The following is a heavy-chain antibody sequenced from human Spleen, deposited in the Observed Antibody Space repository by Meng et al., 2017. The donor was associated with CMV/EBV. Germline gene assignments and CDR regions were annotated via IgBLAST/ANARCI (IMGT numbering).Heavy chain of an antibody. D-gene: IGHD6-19*01. CDR2: IIPILGIA. J-gene: IGHJ6*02. Sequence: SVKVSCKASGGTFISYAISWVRQAPGQVLEWMGGIIPILGIANYAQKFQGRVTITAEKSTSTAYMELRSLRSDHTAVYLCAREGYEAVAGIRIHYGMDAWGQGTTVTVSS. CDR3: AREGYEAVAGIRIHYGMDA. V-gene: IGHV1-69*10. CDR1: GGTFISYA.